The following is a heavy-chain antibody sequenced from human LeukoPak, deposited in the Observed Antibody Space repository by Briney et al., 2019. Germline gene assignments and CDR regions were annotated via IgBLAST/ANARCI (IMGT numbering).Heavy chain of an antibody. CDR2: INPNSGGT. CDR3: ARSPHILTGENFDY. CDR1: GYTFTSYG. V-gene: IGHV1-2*02. J-gene: IGHJ4*02. D-gene: IGHD3-9*01. Sequence: ASVTVSCKASGYTFTSYGISWVRQAPGQGLEWMGWINPNSGGTNYAQKFQDRVSMIRDTSISTAYMHLSRLRSDDTAVYYCARSPHILTGENFDYWGQGTLLTVSS.